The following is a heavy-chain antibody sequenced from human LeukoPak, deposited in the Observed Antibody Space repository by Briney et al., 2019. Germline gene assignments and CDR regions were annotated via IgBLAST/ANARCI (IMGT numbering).Heavy chain of an antibody. CDR2: INYSGST. V-gene: IGHV4-39*01. D-gene: IGHD2-2*01. J-gene: IGHJ4*02. CDR1: GGSISSSSYY. Sequence: SETLSLTCTVSGGSISSSSYYWGWIRQPPGKGLDWIGSINYSGSTYYNPSLKSRVTISVDTSKNQFSLKLSSVTAADTAVYYCARQLGYCSSTSCYADKVDYWGQGTLVTVSS. CDR3: ARQLGYCSSTSCYADKVDY.